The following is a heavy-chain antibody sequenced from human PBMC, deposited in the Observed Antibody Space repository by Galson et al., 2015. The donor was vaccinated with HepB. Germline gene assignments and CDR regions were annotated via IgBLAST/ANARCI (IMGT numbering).Heavy chain of an antibody. CDR1: GGSFSGYY. V-gene: IGHV4-34*01. D-gene: IGHD3-10*01. J-gene: IGHJ5*02. Sequence: ETLSLTCAVYGGSFSGYYWRWIRQPPGKGLEWIGEINHSGSTNYNPSLKSRVTISVDTSKNQFSLKLSSATAADTAVYYCARENYYGSGSYFRPRWFDPWGQGTLVTVSS. CDR2: INHSGST. CDR3: ARENYYGSGSYFRPRWFDP.